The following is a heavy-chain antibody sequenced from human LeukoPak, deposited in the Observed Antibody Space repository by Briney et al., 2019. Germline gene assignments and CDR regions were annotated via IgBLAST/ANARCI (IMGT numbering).Heavy chain of an antibody. Sequence: GGSLRLSCAASGFTFSSYWMSWVRQAPGKGLEWVAVVSYDGSNKYYADPVKGRFTISRDNSKNTLYLQMNSLRAEDTAVYYCAKASGVPWADYAFDIWGQGTMVTVSS. V-gene: IGHV3-30*18. CDR3: AKASGVPWADYAFDI. D-gene: IGHD3-10*01. CDR1: GFTFSSYW. CDR2: VSYDGSNK. J-gene: IGHJ3*02.